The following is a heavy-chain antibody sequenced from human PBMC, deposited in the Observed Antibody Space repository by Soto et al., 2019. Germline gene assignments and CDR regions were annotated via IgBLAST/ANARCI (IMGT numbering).Heavy chain of an antibody. CDR3: ARDDSGCSGGSCYSLVPVNY. J-gene: IGHJ4*02. CDR2: ISAYNGNT. Sequence: ASVKVSCKASGYTFTSYGISWVRQAPGQGLEWMGWISAYNGNTNYAQKLQGRVTMTTDTSTSTAYMELRSLRSDDTAVYYCARDDSGCSGGSCYSLVPVNYWGQGTLVTVSS. V-gene: IGHV1-18*01. CDR1: GYTFTSYG. D-gene: IGHD2-15*01.